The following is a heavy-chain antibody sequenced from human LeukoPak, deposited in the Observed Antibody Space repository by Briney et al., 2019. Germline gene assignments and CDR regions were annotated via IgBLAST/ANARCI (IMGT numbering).Heavy chain of an antibody. Sequence: GGSLRLSCAASGFTFSDYSMNWVRQAPGKGLEWVSSISSSSSYIDYAGSVKGRFTISRDNAKNSLYLQMNSLRAEDTAVYYCARDLGYCSGGSCPSYFDYWGQGTMVTVSS. D-gene: IGHD2-15*01. J-gene: IGHJ4*03. CDR1: GFTFSDYS. CDR3: ARDLGYCSGGSCPSYFDY. V-gene: IGHV3-21*01. CDR2: ISSSSSYI.